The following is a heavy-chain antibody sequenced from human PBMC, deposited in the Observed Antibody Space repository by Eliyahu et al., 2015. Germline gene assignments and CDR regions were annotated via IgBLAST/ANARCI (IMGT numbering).Heavy chain of an antibody. D-gene: IGHD3-3*01. Sequence: QVQLVQSGAEVKQPGASVKVTCKASGYTVISNYMHWVRQAPGKGLGLSGRDSPTLGSTKYSQKFQGRVTMTRDTSINTVYMELSSLRSEDTAVYYCARDRGFLESHPLARGMDVWGQGTTLTVSS. CDR3: ARDRGFLESHPLARGMDV. J-gene: IGHJ6*02. CDR1: GYTVISNY. CDR2: DSPTLGST. V-gene: IGHV1-46*01.